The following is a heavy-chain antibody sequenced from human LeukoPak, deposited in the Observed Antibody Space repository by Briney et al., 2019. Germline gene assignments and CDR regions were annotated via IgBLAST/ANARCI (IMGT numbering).Heavy chain of an antibody. Sequence: GGSLRLSCAASGLTFSSYWMHWVRQAPGKGLVWVSRINGDGSTTTYAGSVKGRFTISRDNAKNTLYLQMNSLRAEDTAVYYCARAVAGTNALDIWGQGTLVTVSS. J-gene: IGHJ3*02. V-gene: IGHV3-74*01. CDR3: ARAVAGTNALDI. CDR1: GLTFSSYW. CDR2: INGDGSTT. D-gene: IGHD6-19*01.